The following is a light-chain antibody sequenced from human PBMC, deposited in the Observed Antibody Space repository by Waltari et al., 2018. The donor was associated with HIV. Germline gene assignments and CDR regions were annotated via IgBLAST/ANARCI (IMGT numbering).Light chain of an antibody. CDR1: SSDVGGYNY. Sequence: QSALTQPRSVSGSPGQSVTISCTGTSSDVGGYNYVSWYQQLPDKAPHLILFDVNQRPAGVPDRFSGTKSGNTASLTISALQVDDEADYYCCSYAGAYTWVFGGGTKVTVL. CDR3: CSYAGAYTWV. J-gene: IGLJ3*02. V-gene: IGLV2-11*01. CDR2: DVN.